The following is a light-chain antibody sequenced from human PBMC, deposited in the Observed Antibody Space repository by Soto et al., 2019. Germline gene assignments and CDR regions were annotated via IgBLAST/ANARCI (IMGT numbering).Light chain of an antibody. J-gene: IGKJ4*01. CDR2: GAS. Sequence: EIVLTQSPATLSVSPGERATLSCRASQSISTFLVWYQQRPGQAPRTLIYGASSRATGIPDRFSGSGSGTDFTLSISGLEPEDSAVYYCQQYGNSLTFGGGTKV. V-gene: IGKV3-20*01. CDR3: QQYGNSLT. CDR1: QSISTF.